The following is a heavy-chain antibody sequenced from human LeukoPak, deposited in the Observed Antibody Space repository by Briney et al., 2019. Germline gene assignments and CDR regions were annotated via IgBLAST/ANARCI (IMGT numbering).Heavy chain of an antibody. CDR1: GFSLSTRGVG. D-gene: IGHD3-3*01. V-gene: IGHV2-5*01. CDR3: AHKTRVVNYDFWSGSPFDY. J-gene: IGHJ4*02. CDR2: IYWNDDK. Sequence: SGPTLVKPTQTLTLTCTFSGFSLSTRGVGVGWIRQPPGKALEWLALIYWNDDKRYSPSLKSRLSITKDTSKNQVVLTMTNMDPVDTATYYCAHKTRVVNYDFWSGSPFDYWGQGTLVTVSS.